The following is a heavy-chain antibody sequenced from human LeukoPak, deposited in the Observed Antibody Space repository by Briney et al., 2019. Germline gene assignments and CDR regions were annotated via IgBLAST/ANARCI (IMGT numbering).Heavy chain of an antibody. CDR1: GGSFSGYY. CDR3: ARLVRALYYYYYYMDV. D-gene: IGHD6-13*01. CDR2: INHSGST. Sequence: PSETLSLTCAVYGGSFSGYYWSWIRQPPGKGLEGIGEINHSGSTNYNPSLKSRVTISVDTSKNQFSLKLSSVTATDTAVYYCARLVRALYYYYYYMDVWGKGTTVTVSS. V-gene: IGHV4-34*01. J-gene: IGHJ6*03.